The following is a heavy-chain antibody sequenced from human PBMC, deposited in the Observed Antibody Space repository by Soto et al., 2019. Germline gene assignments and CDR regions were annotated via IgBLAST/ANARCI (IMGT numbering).Heavy chain of an antibody. V-gene: IGHV2-5*02. D-gene: IGHD3-16*01. J-gene: IGHJ4*02. CDR1: GFSLSASGVG. Sequence: SGPTLVNPTQTLTLTCTFSGFSLSASGVGVGWIRQTPGKALEWLSIIFLDYAKQFRPSLKSSLTITNDTSKNQVVFKMTNMDPLDKATYYCANKGGGDRILDYWGQGTLVTVS. CDR2: IFLDYAK. CDR3: ANKGGGDRILDY.